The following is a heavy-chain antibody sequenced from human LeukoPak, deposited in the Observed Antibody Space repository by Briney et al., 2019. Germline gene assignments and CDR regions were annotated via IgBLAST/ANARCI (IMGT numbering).Heavy chain of an antibody. D-gene: IGHD3-22*01. CDR3: ARDRRGYYDSSGAFDY. J-gene: IGHJ4*02. CDR2: IYPDETNK. CDR1: GFTFSSYG. V-gene: IGHV3-30*19. Sequence: GGSLRLSCAASGFTFSSYGMHWVRQAPGKGLEWVACIYPDETNKDYADSVKGRFIISRDNSKNTLYVQMNSLRAEDTAVYYCARDRRGYYDSSGAFDYWGQGTLVTVSS.